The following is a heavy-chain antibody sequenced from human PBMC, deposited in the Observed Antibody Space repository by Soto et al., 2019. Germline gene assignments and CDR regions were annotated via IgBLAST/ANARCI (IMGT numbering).Heavy chain of an antibody. CDR1: GFNFNNYA. CDR3: AKSAHPATVTLYYFDY. Sequence: QVQLVESGGGVVQPGRSLRLSCAASGFNFNNYAMHWVRQAPGKGLEWVTLISEDGSKKYFADSVKGRFTVSRDNSKNTLFLQMNSLKPEDTAVYYCAKSAHPATVTLYYFDYWGQGTLVTVSS. CDR2: ISEDGSKK. V-gene: IGHV3-30*18. J-gene: IGHJ4*02. D-gene: IGHD4-17*01.